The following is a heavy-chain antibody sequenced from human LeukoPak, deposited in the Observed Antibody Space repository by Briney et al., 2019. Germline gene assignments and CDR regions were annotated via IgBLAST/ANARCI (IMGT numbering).Heavy chain of an antibody. J-gene: IGHJ5*02. D-gene: IGHD3-3*01. Sequence: ESGPTLVNPTQTLTLTCTFSGFSLSTSGVGVGWIRQPPGKALEWLALIYWNDDKRYSPSLKSRLTVTKDTSKNQVVLTMTNMDPADTATYYCARRDRYYDFWSGYGARNWFDPWGQGTLVTVSS. CDR3: ARRDRYYDFWSGYGARNWFDP. V-gene: IGHV2-5*01. CDR2: IYWNDDK. CDR1: GFSLSTSGVG.